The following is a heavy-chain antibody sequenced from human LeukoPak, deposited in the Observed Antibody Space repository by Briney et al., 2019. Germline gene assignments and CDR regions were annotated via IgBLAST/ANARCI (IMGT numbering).Heavy chain of an antibody. CDR2: IYYSGSI. J-gene: IGHJ3*02. CDR3: ARYRSYAFDI. D-gene: IGHD6-19*01. Sequence: SETLSLTCTVSGGSISSSSYYWGWIRQPPGKGLEWIGSIYYSGSIYYNPSLKSRVTMSVDTSKNQFSLKLSSVTAVDTAVYYCARYRSYAFDIWGQGTMVTVSS. V-gene: IGHV4-39*07. CDR1: GGSISSSSYY.